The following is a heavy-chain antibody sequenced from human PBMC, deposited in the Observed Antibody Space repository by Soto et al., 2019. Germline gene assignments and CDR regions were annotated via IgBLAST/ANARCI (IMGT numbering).Heavy chain of an antibody. CDR2: SYYSGTS. Sequence: SETLSLTCTVSGGSIRVQSYYWTWIRQTPGKGLEWVGSSYYSGTSYFNPALKGRVTISVDTSTNQFSLKSDDTAVYYCATPTPLRGAMITNINFDFWGQGTPVTVSS. V-gene: IGHV4-39*01. D-gene: IGHD3-10*01. CDR3: ATPTPLRGAMITNINFDF. J-gene: IGHJ4*02. CDR1: GGSIRVQSYY.